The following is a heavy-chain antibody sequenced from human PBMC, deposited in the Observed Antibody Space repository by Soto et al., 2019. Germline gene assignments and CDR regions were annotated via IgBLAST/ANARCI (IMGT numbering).Heavy chain of an antibody. CDR3: ARGRSRTGTTAGKSDY. J-gene: IGHJ4*02. V-gene: IGHV4-34*01. CDR2: INHSGST. CDR1: GGSFSGYY. Sequence: PSETLSLTCAVYGGSFSGYYWSWIRQPPGKGLEWIGEINHSGSTNYNPSLKSRVTISVDTSKNQFSLKLSSVTAADTAVYYCARGRSRTGTTAGKSDYWGQGNLVTVSS. D-gene: IGHD1-7*01.